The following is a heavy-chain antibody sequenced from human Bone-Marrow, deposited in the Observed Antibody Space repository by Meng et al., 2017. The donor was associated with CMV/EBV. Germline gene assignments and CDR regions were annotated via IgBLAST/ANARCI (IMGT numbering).Heavy chain of an antibody. V-gene: IGHV1-18*01. D-gene: IGHD3-22*01. CDR2: ISAYNGNT. J-gene: IGHJ4*02. Sequence: SGYPFTRYGISWVRQAPGQGLEWMGWISAYNGNTNYAQKLQGRVTMTTDTSTSTAYMELRSLRSDDTAVYYCARTLNYYDSSGYYLYWGQGTLVTVSS. CDR1: GYPFTRYG. CDR3: ARTLNYYDSSGYYLY.